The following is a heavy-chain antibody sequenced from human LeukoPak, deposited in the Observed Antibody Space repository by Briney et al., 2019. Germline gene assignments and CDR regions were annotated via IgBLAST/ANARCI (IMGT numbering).Heavy chain of an antibody. J-gene: IGHJ4*02. CDR1: GGSFTNYY. Sequence: SETLSLTCAVYGGSFTNYYWSWIRQPPGKGLEWIGSIYYSGSTYYNPSLKSRVTISVDTSKNQFSLKLSSVTAADTAVYYCARALAVAGENDSWGQGTLVTVSS. V-gene: IGHV4-34*01. CDR2: IYYSGST. CDR3: ARALAVAGENDS. D-gene: IGHD6-19*01.